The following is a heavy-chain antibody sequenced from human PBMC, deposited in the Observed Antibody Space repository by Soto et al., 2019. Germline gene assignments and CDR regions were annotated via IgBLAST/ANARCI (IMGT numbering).Heavy chain of an antibody. D-gene: IGHD2-15*01. J-gene: IGHJ4*02. CDR3: ARVARDIVVVVAAPRWFDY. CDR2: INHSGST. CDR1: GGSFSGYY. Sequence: SETLSLTCAVYGGSFSGYYWSWIRQPPGKGLEWIGEINHSGSTNYNPSLKSRVTISVDTSKNQFSLKLGSVTAADPAVYYCARVARDIVVVVAAPRWFDYWGQGTLVTVSS. V-gene: IGHV4-34*01.